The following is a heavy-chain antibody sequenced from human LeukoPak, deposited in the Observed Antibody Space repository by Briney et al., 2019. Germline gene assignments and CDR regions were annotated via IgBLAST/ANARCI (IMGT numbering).Heavy chain of an antibody. CDR1: SYW. CDR2: IYHSGST. Sequence: SYWMSWVRQAPGKGLEWIGYIYHSGSTYYNPSLKSRVTISVDRSKNQFSLKLSSVTAADTAVYYCARGGGYSYGYANWFDPWGQGTLVTVSS. J-gene: IGHJ5*02. V-gene: IGHV4-30-2*01. CDR3: ARGGGYSYGYANWFDP. D-gene: IGHD5-18*01.